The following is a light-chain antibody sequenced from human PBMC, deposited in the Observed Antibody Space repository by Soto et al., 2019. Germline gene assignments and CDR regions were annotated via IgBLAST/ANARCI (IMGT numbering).Light chain of an antibody. CDR3: QELNSYPFT. J-gene: IGKJ4*01. Sequence: DIQLTQSPSFLSASVGDRITITCRASQGISSYLARYQQKSGKAPKLLIYAASTLQSGVPSRFSGSGSGTEFTLTISSLQPEDFATYYCQELNSYPFTFGGGTKVEIK. CDR1: QGISSY. CDR2: AAS. V-gene: IGKV1-9*01.